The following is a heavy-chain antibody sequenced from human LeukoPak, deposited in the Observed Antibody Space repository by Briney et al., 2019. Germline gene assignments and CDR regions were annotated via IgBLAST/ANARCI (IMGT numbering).Heavy chain of an antibody. CDR1: GDSISSGGYY. CDR2: IHYSGST. V-gene: IGHV4-31*03. D-gene: IGHD2-15*01. CDR3: ARGGAGYCSGGSCYVNWFDP. Sequence: PQTLSLTCTVSGDSISSGGYYWSWIRQHPGKGLEWIGYIHYSGSTYHNPSLKNRVTISMYTSKNQFSLKLSSVTAADTAVYYCARGGAGYCSGGSCYVNWFDPWGQGTLVTVSS. J-gene: IGHJ5*02.